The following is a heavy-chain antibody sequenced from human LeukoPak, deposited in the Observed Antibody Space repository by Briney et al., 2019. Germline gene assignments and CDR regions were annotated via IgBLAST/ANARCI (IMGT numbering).Heavy chain of an antibody. Sequence: GESLKICCKGSRYSISTYWIGWVRQMPGKGLEWMGIIYPGDSHTRYSPSFQGQVTISADKSINTAYLQWSSLKASDTAMYYCASGSGSYYNLDYWGQGTLVTVSS. D-gene: IGHD3-10*01. CDR1: RYSISTYW. V-gene: IGHV5-51*01. CDR3: ASGSGSYYNLDY. CDR2: IYPGDSHT. J-gene: IGHJ4*02.